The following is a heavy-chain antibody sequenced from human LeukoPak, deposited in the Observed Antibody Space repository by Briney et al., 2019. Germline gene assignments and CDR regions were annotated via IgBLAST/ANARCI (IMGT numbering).Heavy chain of an antibody. V-gene: IGHV3-21*05. CDR2: ISSSSSYT. J-gene: IGHJ4*02. CDR3: ARVWGDIVVVPAAMLDY. CDR1: GFTFSSYA. Sequence: GGSLRLSCAASGFTFSSYAMHWVRQAPGKGLEWVSYISSSSSYTNYADSVKGRFTISRDNAKNSLYLQMNSLRAEDTAVYYCARVWGDIVVVPAAMLDYWGQGTLVTVSS. D-gene: IGHD2-2*01.